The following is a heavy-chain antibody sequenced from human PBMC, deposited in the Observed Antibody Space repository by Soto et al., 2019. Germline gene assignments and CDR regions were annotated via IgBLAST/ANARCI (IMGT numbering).Heavy chain of an antibody. Sequence: PGGCLRLSCAAAGFTFSSFWMHWVHQAPGEGLVWVSRINGDGSGTNYADFVEGRFTITRDNAKNTLYLQMSSLRAEDTAVYYCIRDYGEPGSTNAFDVWGQGTVVTVSS. J-gene: IGHJ3*01. V-gene: IGHV3-74*01. CDR2: INGDGSGT. CDR3: IRDYGEPGSTNAFDV. D-gene: IGHD5-12*01. CDR1: GFTFSSFW.